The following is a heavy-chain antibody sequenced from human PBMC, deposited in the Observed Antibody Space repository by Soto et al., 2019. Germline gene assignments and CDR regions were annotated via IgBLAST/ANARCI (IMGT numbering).Heavy chain of an antibody. CDR2: VIPIFGTA. CDR3: ARVRVQYGMDV. CDR1: GGTFSSYA. D-gene: IGHD3-10*01. Sequence: QVQLVQSGAEVKKPGSSVKVSCKASGGTFSSYAISWVRQAPGPGRDWMGGVIPIFGTANYAQKFQGRVTITADEATSTAYMAMSSLRSEDTAVYYCARVRVQYGMDVWGQGTTVTVSS. V-gene: IGHV1-69*12. J-gene: IGHJ6*02.